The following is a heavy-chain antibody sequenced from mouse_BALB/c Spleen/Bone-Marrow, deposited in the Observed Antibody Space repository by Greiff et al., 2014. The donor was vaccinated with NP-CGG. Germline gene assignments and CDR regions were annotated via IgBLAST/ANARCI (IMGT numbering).Heavy chain of an antibody. CDR3: ARGRGWYFDY. CDR2: IYPGDGDT. J-gene: IGHJ2*01. D-gene: IGHD2-3*01. Sequence: VQLLQSGAELVRPGSSVKISCKASGYAFSNYWMNWVKRRPGQGLEWIGLIYPGDGDTNYNGKFKGKATLTADKSSSTAYMQLSSLTSEDSAVYFCARGRGWYFDYWGQGTTLTVSS. CDR1: GYAFSNYW. V-gene: IGHV1-80*01.